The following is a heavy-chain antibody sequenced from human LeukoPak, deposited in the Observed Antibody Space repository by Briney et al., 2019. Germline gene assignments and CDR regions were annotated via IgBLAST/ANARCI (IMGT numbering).Heavy chain of an antibody. J-gene: IGHJ6*03. CDR1: GGSISNGDYY. CDR3: ARDEGRYYYYYMDV. V-gene: IGHV4-61*08. D-gene: IGHD2-15*01. CDR2: IYYSGST. Sequence: PSETLSLTCTASGGSISNGDYYWGWIRQPPGKGLEWIGYIYYSGSTNYNPSLKSRVTISVDTSKNQFSLKLSSVTAADTAVYYCARDEGRYYYYYMDVWGKGTTVTVSS.